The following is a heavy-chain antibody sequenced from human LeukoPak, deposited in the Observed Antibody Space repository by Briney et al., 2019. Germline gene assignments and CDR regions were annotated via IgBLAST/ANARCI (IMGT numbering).Heavy chain of an antibody. Sequence: PGGSLRLSCAASGSTFSNYGMSWVRQAPGKGLEWVSSISGSGGTTYYADSVKGRFTISRDKSKNTLYLQMNSLRAEDTAVYYCAKDVEMATINYFDYWGQGTLVTVSS. J-gene: IGHJ4*02. CDR1: GSTFSNYG. V-gene: IGHV3-23*01. D-gene: IGHD5-24*01. CDR3: AKDVEMATINYFDY. CDR2: ISGSGGTT.